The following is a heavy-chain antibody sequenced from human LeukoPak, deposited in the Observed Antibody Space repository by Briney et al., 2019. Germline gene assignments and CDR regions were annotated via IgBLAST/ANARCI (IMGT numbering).Heavy chain of an antibody. CDR2: LYDSGST. J-gene: IGHJ2*01. CDR1: GGSTSGLY. CDR3: ARRGGTNWPNPTYWHFDL. V-gene: IGHV4-59*11. D-gene: IGHD1-1*01. Sequence: PSETLSLTCVVSGGSTSGLYWSWIRQPPGKGLEWIGYLYDSGSTKYNPSLRSRVTISADTSKNHFSLKLTSVTAADTAVYFCARRGGTNWPNPTYWHFDLWGRGTLVTVSP.